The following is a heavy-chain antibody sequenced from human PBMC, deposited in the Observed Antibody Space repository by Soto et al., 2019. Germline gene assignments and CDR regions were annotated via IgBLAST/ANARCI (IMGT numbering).Heavy chain of an antibody. Sequence: GGSLRLSCAASGFTFSSYSMSWVRQAPGKGLEWISSISSSSSYIYYADSVKGRFTISRDNAKNSLYLQMNSLRAEDTAVYYCARDSGMGLRSFHYWCQGTLVTVSS. D-gene: IGHD1-20*01. J-gene: IGHJ4*02. V-gene: IGHV3-21*01. CDR3: ARDSGMGLRSFHY. CDR2: ISSSSSYI. CDR1: GFTFSSYS.